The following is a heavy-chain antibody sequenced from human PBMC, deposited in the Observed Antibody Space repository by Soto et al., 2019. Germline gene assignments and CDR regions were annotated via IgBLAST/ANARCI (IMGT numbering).Heavy chain of an antibody. CDR2: ISAYNGNT. CDR3: ARWGYCSGGSSYLVGGMEV. D-gene: IGHD2-15*01. CDR1: GYTFTSYG. V-gene: IGHV1-18*01. Sequence: ASVKVSCKASGYTFTSYGISWVRQAPGQWLEWMGLISAYNGNTNYAQKLQGRVNMTTDTSTSTAYMELRSLRSDDTAVHYCARWGYCSGGSSYLVGGMEVWGQGTTVTVSS. J-gene: IGHJ6*01.